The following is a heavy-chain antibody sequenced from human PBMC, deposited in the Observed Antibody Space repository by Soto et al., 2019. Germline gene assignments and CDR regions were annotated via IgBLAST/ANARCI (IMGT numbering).Heavy chain of an antibody. Sequence: PSETLSLTCTVSGGSISSGDYYWSWIRQPPGKGLEWIGYIYYSGSTHYNPSLKSRVTISIDTSKNQFSLKLSSVTAADTAVYYCARVDYHDSSGYPYWYFDLWGRGTLVTVSS. D-gene: IGHD3-22*01. J-gene: IGHJ2*01. CDR2: IYYSGST. CDR3: ARVDYHDSSGYPYWYFDL. CDR1: GGSISSGDYY. V-gene: IGHV4-30-4*01.